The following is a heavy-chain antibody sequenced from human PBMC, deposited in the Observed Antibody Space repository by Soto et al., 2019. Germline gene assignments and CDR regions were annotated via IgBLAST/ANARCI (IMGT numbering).Heavy chain of an antibody. D-gene: IGHD1-26*01. CDR3: ARSRNSAVADSFDF. CDR1: GFSFRNYA. V-gene: IGHV3-30*04. CDR2: ISRDGSHK. Sequence: PGGSLRLSCAASGFSFRNYAIRWVRQAPGKGLEWVAVISRDGSHKYYLDSVKGRFTISRDNSKDTVNLLMNSLRDDDSAMYYCARSRNSAVADSFDFWGQGTLVTVYS. J-gene: IGHJ4*02.